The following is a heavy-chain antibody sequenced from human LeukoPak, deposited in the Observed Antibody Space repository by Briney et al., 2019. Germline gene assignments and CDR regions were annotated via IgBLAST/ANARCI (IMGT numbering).Heavy chain of an antibody. Sequence: GGSLRLSCAASGFTFDDYAMHWVRQAPGKGLEWVSGISWNSGSIGYADSVKGRFTISRDNAKNSLYLQMNSLRAEDTALYYCAKGPYGSGSKYIDYWGQGTLVTVSS. D-gene: IGHD3-10*01. CDR1: GFTFDDYA. CDR2: ISWNSGSI. CDR3: AKGPYGSGSKYIDY. J-gene: IGHJ4*02. V-gene: IGHV3-9*01.